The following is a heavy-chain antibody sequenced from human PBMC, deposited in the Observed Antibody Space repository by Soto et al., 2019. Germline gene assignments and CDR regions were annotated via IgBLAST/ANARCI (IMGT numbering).Heavy chain of an antibody. Sequence: GGSVQVSCKGSRDTIGRYAISWVRQAPGQGLEWIGRTIPSCGTDKYAQKMQGRVTITGDEATSTAYMELRSLRSEDTAVYYCAREVRGTYYYDSSGYLDYWGQGTLVTASS. V-gene: IGHV1-69*01. CDR1: RDTIGRYA. CDR3: AREVRGTYYYDSSGYLDY. D-gene: IGHD3-22*01. J-gene: IGHJ4*02. CDR2: TIPSCGTD.